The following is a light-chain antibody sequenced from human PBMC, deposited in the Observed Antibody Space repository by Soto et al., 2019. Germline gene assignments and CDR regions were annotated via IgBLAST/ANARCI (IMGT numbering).Light chain of an antibody. Sequence: QTVVTQSPSASASLGASVKLTCTLNSGHSSYAIAWHQQQPEKGPRYLMKLYNDGSHSKGDGIPDRFSGSSSGAERYLTISSLQPEDEADYYCQTWGAGFRTFGGGTKLTVL. CDR1: SGHSSYA. CDR3: QTWGAGFRT. V-gene: IGLV4-69*01. CDR2: LYNDGSH. J-gene: IGLJ2*01.